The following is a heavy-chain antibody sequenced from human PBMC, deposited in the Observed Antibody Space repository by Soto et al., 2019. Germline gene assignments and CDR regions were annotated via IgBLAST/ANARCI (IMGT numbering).Heavy chain of an antibody. CDR2: IKQDGSEK. Sequence: GGSLRLSCAASGFTLSSHGMQWVRQAPGKGLEWVANIKQDGSEKYYVDSVKGRFTISRDNAKNSLYLQMNSLRAEDTAVYYCAKQGYYDILTGYYDIDFDYWGQGTLVTVSS. CDR1: GFTLSSHG. V-gene: IGHV3-7*01. D-gene: IGHD3-9*01. CDR3: AKQGYYDILTGYYDIDFDY. J-gene: IGHJ4*02.